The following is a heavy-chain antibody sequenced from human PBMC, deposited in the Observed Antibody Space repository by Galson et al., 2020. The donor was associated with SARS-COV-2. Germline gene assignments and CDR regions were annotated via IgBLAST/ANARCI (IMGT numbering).Heavy chain of an antibody. D-gene: IGHD3-9*01. J-gene: IGHJ6*03. V-gene: IGHV3-30*01. CDR3: ARDSRYYDILTGYYTLPNRYYYYYYMDV. CDR2: ISYDGSNK. Sequence: GGSLRLSCAASGFTFSSYAMHWVRQAPGKGLEWVAVISYDGSNKYYADSVKGRFTISRDNSKNTLYLQMNSLRAEDTAVYYCARDSRYYDILTGYYTLPNRYYYYYYMDVWGKGTTVTVSS. CDR1: GFTFSSYA.